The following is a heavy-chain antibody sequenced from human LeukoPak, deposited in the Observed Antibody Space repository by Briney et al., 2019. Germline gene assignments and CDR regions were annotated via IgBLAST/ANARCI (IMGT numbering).Heavy chain of an antibody. CDR3: ATFSSGFYPKEPFDI. CDR2: IKPDGGET. D-gene: IGHD3-22*01. CDR1: GFDLSKNW. V-gene: IGHV3-7*01. Sequence: PGGSLRLSCAASGFDLSKNWMSWVRQAPGKGLEWVAKIKPDGGETSYVDSVEGRFTIPRDNAKNSLFLQMNSLRAEDTALYYCATFSSGFYPKEPFDIWGRGTMVSVSS. J-gene: IGHJ3*02.